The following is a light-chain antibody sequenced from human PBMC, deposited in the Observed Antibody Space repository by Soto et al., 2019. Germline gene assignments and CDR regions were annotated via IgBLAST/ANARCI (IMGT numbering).Light chain of an antibody. Sequence: SALTQPASVSGSPGQSITISCTGTSSDVGGYNYVSWYQQHPGKAPKLMIYDVSNRPSGVSNRFSGSKSGNTASLTISGLQAEDEADYYSRSYTSSSTPYVFGTGTKVNVL. J-gene: IGLJ1*01. CDR1: SSDVGGYNY. V-gene: IGLV2-14*01. CDR3: RSYTSSSTPYV. CDR2: DVS.